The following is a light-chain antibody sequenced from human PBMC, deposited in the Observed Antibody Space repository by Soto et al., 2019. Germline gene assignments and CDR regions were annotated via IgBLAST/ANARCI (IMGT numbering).Light chain of an antibody. Sequence: DIQMTQSPSSLSASVGDRVTITCRASQSIRSYLNWYQQKPGKAPKLLIYAASSLQSGVPSRFSGSRSGTDCTLTISSLQPEDVATYYCPQRYSTPPTFRGGTKAEIK. CDR2: AAS. J-gene: IGKJ4*01. CDR3: PQRYSTPPT. CDR1: QSIRSY. V-gene: IGKV1-39*01.